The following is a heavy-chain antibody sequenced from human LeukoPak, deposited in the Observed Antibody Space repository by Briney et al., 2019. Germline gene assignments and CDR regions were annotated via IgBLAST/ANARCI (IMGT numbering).Heavy chain of an antibody. J-gene: IGHJ5*02. Sequence: SQTLSLTCAISGDSVSSSSVTWNWIRQSPSRGLEWLGRTYYRSTWYNDYAVSVRGRITVNPDTSKNQFSLHLNSVTPEGTAVYYCARRLTQYDCFDPWGQGIQVTVSS. V-gene: IGHV6-1*01. CDR1: GDSVSSSSVT. D-gene: IGHD2-2*01. CDR2: TYYRSTWYN. CDR3: ARRLTQYDCFDP.